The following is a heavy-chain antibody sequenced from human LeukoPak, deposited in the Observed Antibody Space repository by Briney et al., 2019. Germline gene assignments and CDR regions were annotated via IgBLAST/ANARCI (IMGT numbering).Heavy chain of an antibody. Sequence: GRSLRLSCAASGFTFSYYTMHWVRQAPGKGLEWVAVISYDGSNEYYADSVKGRFTISRDNSKNTLYLQMNSLRVEDTAVYYCEGVLNYYDSSGYYFSYWGQGTLVTVSS. V-gene: IGHV3-30-3*01. D-gene: IGHD3-22*01. J-gene: IGHJ4*02. CDR2: ISYDGSNE. CDR3: EGVLNYYDSSGYYFSY. CDR1: GFTFSYYT.